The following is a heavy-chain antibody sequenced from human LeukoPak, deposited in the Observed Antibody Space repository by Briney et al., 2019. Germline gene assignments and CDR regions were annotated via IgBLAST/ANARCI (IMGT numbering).Heavy chain of an antibody. J-gene: IGHJ4*02. D-gene: IGHD3-22*01. Sequence: SETLSLTCTVSGGSITSHHWSWIRQPPGKGLEWIGNVYYSGTTIYNPSLKSRVTISVDTAKNQFSLRLGSVTAADAAVYYCASDSSGYHWFDYWGQGTLVTVSS. CDR1: GGSITSHH. CDR2: VYYSGTT. V-gene: IGHV4-59*11. CDR3: ASDSSGYHWFDY.